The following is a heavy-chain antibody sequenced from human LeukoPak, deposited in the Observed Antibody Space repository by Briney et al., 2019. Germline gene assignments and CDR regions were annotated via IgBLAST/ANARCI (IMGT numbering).Heavy chain of an antibody. D-gene: IGHD3-22*01. V-gene: IGHV4-4*07. CDR2: IYVTGST. CDR1: GGSIINYY. CDR3: ARLKYYDSTGYSPGYYMDV. Sequence: SETLSLTCTVSGGSIINYYWSWIRQPAGTALEWVGRIYVTGSTIYNPSLQSRLSMSVDTSKNQFSLRLTSVTAADTAVYYCARLKYYDSTGYSPGYYMDVWGKGITVTVSS. J-gene: IGHJ6*03.